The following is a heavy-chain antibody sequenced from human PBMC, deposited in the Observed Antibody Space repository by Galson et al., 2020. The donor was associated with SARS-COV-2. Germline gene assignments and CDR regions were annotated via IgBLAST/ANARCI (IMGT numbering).Heavy chain of an antibody. Sequence: ASVKVSCKASGYTFTSYGISWVRQAPGQGLEWMGWISAYNGNTNYAQKLQGRVTMTTDTSTSTAYMELRSLRSDDTAVYYCARDGVGYCSGGSCVYAFDIWGQGTMGTVSS. D-gene: IGHD2-15*01. J-gene: IGHJ3*02. CDR3: ARDGVGYCSGGSCVYAFDI. V-gene: IGHV1-18*04. CDR1: GYTFTSYG. CDR2: ISAYNGNT.